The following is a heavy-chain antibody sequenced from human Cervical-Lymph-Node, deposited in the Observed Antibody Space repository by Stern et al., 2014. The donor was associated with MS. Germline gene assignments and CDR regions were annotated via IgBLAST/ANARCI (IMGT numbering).Heavy chain of an antibody. CDR3: ARVFGDFDY. CDR1: GYTFTTYG. D-gene: IGHD3-10*02. J-gene: IGHJ4*02. V-gene: IGHV1-18*01. Sequence: QMQLVQSGSEVKKPGASVTVSCTTSGYTFTTYGLSWVRQAPGQGPEWMGWISTFSGKTDYARSLKDRVSMTTNPSTSTVYLEVRSLTSEDTAVYYCARVFGDFDYWGQGTLVTVSS. CDR2: ISTFSGKT.